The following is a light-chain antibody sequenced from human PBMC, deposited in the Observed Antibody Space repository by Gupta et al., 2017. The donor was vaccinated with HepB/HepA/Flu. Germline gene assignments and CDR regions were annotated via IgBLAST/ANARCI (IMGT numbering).Light chain of an antibody. J-gene: IGLJ2*01. V-gene: IGLV2-23*02. CDR1: RSDVGNYNA. CDR2: EVN. CDR3: CSYAGSSTLV. Sequence: QSALTQPASVSGSPGQSITISCPGTRSDVGNYNAVSWYQQHTGKAYNLIVFEVNKRPSGRSNRFSGSKSGNTASLTISGGKTEDDADYYCCSYAGSSTLVFGGGTKVTVL.